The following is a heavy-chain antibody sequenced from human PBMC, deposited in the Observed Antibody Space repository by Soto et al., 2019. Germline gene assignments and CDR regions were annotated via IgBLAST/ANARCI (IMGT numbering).Heavy chain of an antibody. CDR3: ARERYDFWSGYYKYYYYHGMDV. CDR1: GGSFSGYY. D-gene: IGHD3-3*01. J-gene: IGHJ6*02. Sequence: SETLSLTCAVYGGSFSGYYWSWIRQPPGKGLEWIGEINHSGSTNYNPSLKSRVTISVDTSKNQFSLKLSSVTAADTAVYYCARERYDFWSGYYKYYYYHGMDVWGQGTTLTVSS. CDR2: INHSGST. V-gene: IGHV4-34*01.